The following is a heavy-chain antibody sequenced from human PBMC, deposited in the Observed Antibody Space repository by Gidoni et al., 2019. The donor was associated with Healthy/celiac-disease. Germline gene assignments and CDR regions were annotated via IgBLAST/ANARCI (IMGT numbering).Heavy chain of an antibody. CDR2: ISDDGSNK. CDR3: ARDLLLAGGDY. J-gene: IGHJ4*02. Sequence: QVQLVESGGGVVQPGRSLRLSCAASGFTFSSYAMHWVRQAPGKGLEWVAVISDDGSNKYYADSVKGRFTISRDNSKNTLYLQMNSLRAEDTAVYYCARDLLLAGGDYWGQGTLVTVSS. D-gene: IGHD1-26*01. V-gene: IGHV3-30-3*01. CDR1: GFTFSSYA.